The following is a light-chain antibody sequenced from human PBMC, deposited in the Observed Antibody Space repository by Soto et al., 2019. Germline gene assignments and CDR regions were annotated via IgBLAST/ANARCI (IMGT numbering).Light chain of an antibody. V-gene: IGKV1-39*01. CDR2: AAS. CDR1: QSIRSY. J-gene: IGKJ5*01. CDR3: QHSHSTPRIT. Sequence: IQMTQSPSSLSAVVGDRVTITCRTSQSIRSYLNWYQQKSGKAPKLLISAASNLQSGVPYRFSGSGSGTDFTLTISSLQPEDVATYYCQHSHSTPRITFGQGTRLEIK.